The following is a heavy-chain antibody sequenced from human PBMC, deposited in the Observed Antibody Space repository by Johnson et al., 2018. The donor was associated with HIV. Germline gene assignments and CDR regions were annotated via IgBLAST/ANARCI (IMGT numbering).Heavy chain of an antibody. CDR1: GFTFDDYG. CDR3: ARDQGGNHNAFDI. CDR2: INSDGSST. D-gene: IGHD1-14*01. Sequence: VQLVESGGGVVRPGGSLRLSCAASGFTFDDYGMSWVRQAPGKGLEWVSRINSDGSSTSYADSVKGRFTISRDNSKNTLYLQMNSLRAEDTAVYYCARDQGGNHNAFDIWGQGTMVTVSS. J-gene: IGHJ3*02. V-gene: IGHV3-20*04.